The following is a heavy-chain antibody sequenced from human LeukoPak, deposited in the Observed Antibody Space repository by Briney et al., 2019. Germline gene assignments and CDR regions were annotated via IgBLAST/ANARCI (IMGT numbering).Heavy chain of an antibody. CDR3: AMYSSGWHYYFDY. CDR2: IYYSGSA. Sequence: PSETLSLTCTVSGGSISSYYWSWIRQPPGKGLEWIGYIYYSGSANYNPSLKSRVTISVDTSKNQFSLKLSSVTAADTAVYYCAMYSSGWHYYFDYWGREPWSPSPQ. D-gene: IGHD6-19*01. CDR1: GGSISSYY. V-gene: IGHV4-59*08. J-gene: IGHJ4*02.